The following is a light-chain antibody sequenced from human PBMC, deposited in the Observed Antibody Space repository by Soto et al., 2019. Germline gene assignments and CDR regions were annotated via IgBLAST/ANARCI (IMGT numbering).Light chain of an antibody. V-gene: IGLV1-44*01. CDR1: SSNIGGNT. CDR2: SSN. Sequence: QSVLTQPPSASGTPGQRVTISCSGSSSNIGGNTVNWYQQLPGTAPKLLIYSSNQRPSGVPDRFSGSKSGTSASLAISGLQSEYEADYYCAAWDDSLNGHVFGTGTKVTVL. CDR3: AAWDDSLNGHV. J-gene: IGLJ1*01.